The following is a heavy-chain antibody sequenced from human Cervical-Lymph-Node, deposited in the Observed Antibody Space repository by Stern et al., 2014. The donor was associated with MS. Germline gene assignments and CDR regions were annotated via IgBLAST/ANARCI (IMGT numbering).Heavy chain of an antibody. V-gene: IGHV1-69*01. CDR3: ARGGLYYYYSGMDV. Sequence: MQLVESGTEVKKPGSSVKVSCKASGVTFSNSSITWVRQAPGQGLEWMGGIIPLFDSTHYAQMFQGRVTITADESTITSYMELNSLRSEDTAVYYCARGGLYYYYSGMDVWGQGTTVIVSS. CDR2: IIPLFDST. J-gene: IGHJ6*02. CDR1: GVTFSNSS.